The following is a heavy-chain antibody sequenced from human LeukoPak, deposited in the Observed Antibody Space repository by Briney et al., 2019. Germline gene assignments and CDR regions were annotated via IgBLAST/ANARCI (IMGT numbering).Heavy chain of an antibody. CDR3: ARQAYSSSWVTGPAFDI. CDR1: GGSISIYY. Sequence: SETLSLTCTVSGGSISIYYWSWIRQPPGKGLEWIGYIYYSGSTNYNPSLKSRVTISVDTSKNQFSLKLSSVTAADTAVYYCARQAYSSSWVTGPAFDIWGQGTMVTVSS. V-gene: IGHV4-59*01. CDR2: IYYSGST. J-gene: IGHJ3*02. D-gene: IGHD6-13*01.